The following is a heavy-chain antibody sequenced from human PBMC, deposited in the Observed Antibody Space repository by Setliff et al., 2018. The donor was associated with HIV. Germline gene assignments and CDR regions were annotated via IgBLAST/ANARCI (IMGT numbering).Heavy chain of an antibody. CDR2: IVVGSGNT. CDR3: AVGYYYDSSGYWPNY. J-gene: IGHJ4*02. Sequence: GASVKVSCKASGFTFTSSAVQWVRQARGQRLEWIGWIVVGSGNTNYAQKFQERVTITRDMYTSTAYMELSSLRSEDTAVYYCAVGYYYDSSGYWPNYWGQGTLVTVSS. CDR1: GFTFTSSA. V-gene: IGHV1-58*01. D-gene: IGHD3-22*01.